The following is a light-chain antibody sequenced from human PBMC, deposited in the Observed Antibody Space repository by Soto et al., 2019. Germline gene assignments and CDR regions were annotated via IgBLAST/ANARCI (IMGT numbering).Light chain of an antibody. CDR1: QSVSTW. V-gene: IGKV1-5*01. CDR2: DAS. CDR3: QQYNSSPLT. J-gene: IGKJ4*01. Sequence: DIQMTQSPSTLSASVGDRVTITCRASQSVSTWLAWYQQKPGKAPKFLIYDASSLESGVPSRFSGSGSGTEFTLTISSLQPDDFASYYCQQYNSSPLTFGGGTKVEVK.